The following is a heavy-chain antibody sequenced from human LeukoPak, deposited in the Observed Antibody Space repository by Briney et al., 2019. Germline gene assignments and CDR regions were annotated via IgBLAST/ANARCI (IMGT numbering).Heavy chain of an antibody. V-gene: IGHV4-61*08. J-gene: IGHJ4*02. Sequence: NPSQTLSLTCTVSGGSISSGDYYWSWIRQPPGKGLEWIGYIYYSGSTNYNPSLKSRVTISVDTSKNQFSLKLSSVTAADTAVYYCARDQTGDGPFDYWGQGTLVTVSS. D-gene: IGHD7-27*01. CDR2: IYYSGST. CDR3: ARDQTGDGPFDY. CDR1: GGSISSGDYY.